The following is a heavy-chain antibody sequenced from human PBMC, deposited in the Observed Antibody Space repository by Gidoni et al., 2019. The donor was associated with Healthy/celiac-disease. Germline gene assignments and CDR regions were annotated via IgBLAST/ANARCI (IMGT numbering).Heavy chain of an antibody. CDR3: ARGGGYLGYCSSTSCPYYYYGMDV. D-gene: IGHD2-2*01. CDR2: MSSSSSYI. Sequence: EVQLVESGGGLVKPGGSLRLSCAASGFPFSSYSMNWVRQAPGKGLEWVSSMSSSSSYIYYADSVKGRFTISRDNAKNSLYLQMNSLRAEDTAVYYCARGGGYLGYCSSTSCPYYYYGMDVWGQGTTVPVSS. J-gene: IGHJ6*02. CDR1: GFPFSSYS. V-gene: IGHV3-21*01.